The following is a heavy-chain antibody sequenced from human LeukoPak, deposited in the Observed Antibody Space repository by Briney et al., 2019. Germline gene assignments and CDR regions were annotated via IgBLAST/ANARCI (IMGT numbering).Heavy chain of an antibody. CDR1: GFTFDDYA. J-gene: IGHJ4*02. CDR3: AKDINDYGDYYFDY. V-gene: IGHV3-9*01. Sequence: GGSLRLSCTASGFTFDDYAMHWVRQAPGKGLEWVSGISWNSGSIGYADSVKGRFTISRDNAKNSLYLQMNSLRAEDTALYYCAKDINDYGDYYFDYWGQGTLVTVSS. CDR2: ISWNSGSI. D-gene: IGHD4-17*01.